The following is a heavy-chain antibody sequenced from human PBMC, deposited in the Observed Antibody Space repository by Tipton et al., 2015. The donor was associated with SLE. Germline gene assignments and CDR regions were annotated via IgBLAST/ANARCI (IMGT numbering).Heavy chain of an antibody. CDR1: GFTFSSYA. Sequence: SLRLSCAASGFTFSSYAMHWVRQAPGKGLEWVAVISYDGSNKYYADSVKGRFTISRDNSKNTLYLQMSSLRAEDTAVYYCVKVLLGIWGQGTMVTVSS. CDR3: VKVLLGI. V-gene: IGHV3-30*14. J-gene: IGHJ3*02. D-gene: IGHD7-27*01. CDR2: ISYDGSNK.